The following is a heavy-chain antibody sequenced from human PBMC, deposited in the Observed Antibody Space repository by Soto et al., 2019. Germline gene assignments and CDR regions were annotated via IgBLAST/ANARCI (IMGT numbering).Heavy chain of an antibody. Sequence: QVQLQESGPGLVKPSQTLSLTCTVSGGSISSGGYYWSGIGQHPGKGLEWIGYIYYSGSTYYNPSLKSRVTISVDKSKNPFSLKLSSVTAADTAVYYCARLDSSGYYYGYYFDYWGQGTLVTVSS. D-gene: IGHD3-22*01. CDR1: GGSISSGGYY. J-gene: IGHJ4*02. CDR2: IYYSGST. V-gene: IGHV4-31*03. CDR3: ARLDSSGYYYGYYFDY.